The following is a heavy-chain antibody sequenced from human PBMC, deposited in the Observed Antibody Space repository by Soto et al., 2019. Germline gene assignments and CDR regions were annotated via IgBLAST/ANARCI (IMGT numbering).Heavy chain of an antibody. CDR3: AKVSSGVYVIPHSSTVEY. CDR1: GFTFSSYV. CDR2: ISGSGGST. Sequence: PGGSLRLSCAASGFTFSSYVMSWVRQAPGKGLEWVSIISGSGGSTYYADSVKGRFTISRDNSKNTLYLQLNSLRAEDTAVYYCAKVSSGVYVIPHSSTVEYWGQGTLVNVPS. J-gene: IGHJ4*02. V-gene: IGHV3-23*01. D-gene: IGHD2-8*01.